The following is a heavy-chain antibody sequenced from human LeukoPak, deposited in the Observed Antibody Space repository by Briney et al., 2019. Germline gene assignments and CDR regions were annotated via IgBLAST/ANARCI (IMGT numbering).Heavy chain of an antibody. V-gene: IGHV3-23*01. J-gene: IGHJ4*02. CDR2: ISGSGGSA. CDR1: GFTFSNYA. Sequence: PGGSLRLSCAASGFTFSNYAMNWVRQAPGKGLEWVSIISGSGGSAYYADSVKGRFTISRDNSKNTLYLQMNSLRAEDTAVYYCAKTRPLDSSSWSHGDYWGQGTLVTVSS. D-gene: IGHD6-13*01. CDR3: AKTRPLDSSSWSHGDY.